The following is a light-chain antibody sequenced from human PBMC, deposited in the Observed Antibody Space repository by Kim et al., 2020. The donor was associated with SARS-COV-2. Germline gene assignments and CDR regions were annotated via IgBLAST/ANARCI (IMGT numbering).Light chain of an antibody. CDR3: QQRSNWLT. CDR2: DAS. Sequence: EIVLTQSPATLSLSPGERATLSCRASQSVSSYLAWYQQKPGQAPRLLIYDASNRATGIPARFSGSGSGTDFTLTISSLEPEDFAVYYCQQRSNWLTFGQGTKVYIK. J-gene: IGKJ1*01. V-gene: IGKV3-11*01. CDR1: QSVSSY.